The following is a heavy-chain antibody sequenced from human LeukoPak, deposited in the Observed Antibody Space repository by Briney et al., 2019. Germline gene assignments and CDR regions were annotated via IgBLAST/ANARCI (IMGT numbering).Heavy chain of an antibody. CDR3: AGEFSSWSPYFDY. CDR1: GFTFSSYG. J-gene: IGHJ4*02. CDR2: IWYDGSNQ. Sequence: QSGGSLRLSCAASGFTFSSYGMHWVRQAPGKGLEWVAIIWYDGSNQYYADSVTGRFIISRDNSKNTLYLQMNSLRAEDTAVYYCAGEFSSWSPYFDYWGQGTLVTVSS. V-gene: IGHV3-33*01. D-gene: IGHD6-13*01.